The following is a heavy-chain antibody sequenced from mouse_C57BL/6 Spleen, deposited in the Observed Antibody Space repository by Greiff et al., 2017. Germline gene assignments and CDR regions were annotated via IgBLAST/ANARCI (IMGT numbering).Heavy chain of an antibody. CDR2: IYPGRGNT. CDR1: GYSFTSYY. Sequence: VQLQQSGPELVKPGASVKISCKASGYSFTSYYIHWVKQRPGQGLEWIGWIYPGRGNTKYNEKFKGKATLTADTSSSTAYMQLSSLTSEDSAVYYCARSPYYSAYYFDYGGQGTTLTVSS. D-gene: IGHD2-12*01. V-gene: IGHV1-66*01. CDR3: ARSPYYSAYYFDY. J-gene: IGHJ2*01.